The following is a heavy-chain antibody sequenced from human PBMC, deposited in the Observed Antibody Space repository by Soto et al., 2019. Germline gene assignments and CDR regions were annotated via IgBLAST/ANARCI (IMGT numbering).Heavy chain of an antibody. CDR2: IYYSGST. V-gene: IGHV4-31*03. CDR3: AREQRQQLATYYYYGMDV. CDR1: GGSISIGGYY. J-gene: IGHJ6*02. D-gene: IGHD6-13*01. Sequence: TSXTLWLTCTVSGGSISIGGYYWSWIRQRPGKGSEWIGYIYYSGSTYYNPSLKSRVTISVDTSKNQFSLKLSSVTAADTAVYYCAREQRQQLATYYYYGMDVWGQGTTVTVSS.